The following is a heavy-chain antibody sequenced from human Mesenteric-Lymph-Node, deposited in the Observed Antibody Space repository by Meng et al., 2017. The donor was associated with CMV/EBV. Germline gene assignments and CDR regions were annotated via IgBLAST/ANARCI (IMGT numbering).Heavy chain of an antibody. Sequence: GESLKISCAASGSTFSSYAMHWVRQAPGKGLEWVAVISYDGSNKYYADSVKGRFTISRDNSKNTLYLQMNSLRAEDTAVYYCARDGGTMIVVESPLDYWGQGTLVTVSS. V-gene: IGHV3-30*04. CDR1: GSTFSSYA. CDR3: ARDGGTMIVVESPLDY. D-gene: IGHD3-22*01. J-gene: IGHJ4*02. CDR2: ISYDGSNK.